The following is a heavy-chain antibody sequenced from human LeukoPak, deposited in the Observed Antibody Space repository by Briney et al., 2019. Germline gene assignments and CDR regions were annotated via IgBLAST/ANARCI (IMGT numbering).Heavy chain of an antibody. CDR3: AKRDHQSKYFDY. V-gene: IGHV3-23*01. D-gene: IGHD5/OR15-5a*01. Sequence: PGGSLRLSCAASGFTFSSYAMSWVRQAPGKGLEWVSAISGSGGSTYFADSVKGRITISRDNAKKTLYMQMNSLRAENTAVYYCAKRDHQSKYFDYWGQGTLVTVSS. J-gene: IGHJ4*02. CDR1: GFTFSSYA. CDR2: ISGSGGST.